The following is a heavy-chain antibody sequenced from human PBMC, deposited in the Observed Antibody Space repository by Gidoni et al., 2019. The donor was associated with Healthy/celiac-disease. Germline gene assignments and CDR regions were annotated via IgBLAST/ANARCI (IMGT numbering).Heavy chain of an antibody. CDR3: AKDLGGSYFSSYYFDY. Sequence: EVQLLESGGGLVQPGGSLRLSCAASGFPFSSYAMSWVRQAPGKGLEWVSAISGSGGSTYYADSVKGRFTISRDNSKNTLYLQMNSLRAEDTAVYYCAKDLGGSYFSSYYFDYWGQGTLVTVSS. J-gene: IGHJ4*02. CDR1: GFPFSSYA. D-gene: IGHD1-26*01. CDR2: ISGSGGST. V-gene: IGHV3-23*01.